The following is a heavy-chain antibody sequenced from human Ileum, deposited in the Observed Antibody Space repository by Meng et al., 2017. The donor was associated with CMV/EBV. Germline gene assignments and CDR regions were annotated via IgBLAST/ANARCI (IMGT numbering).Heavy chain of an antibody. J-gene: IGHJ4*02. CDR1: SGSFSDFF. D-gene: IGHD4-11*01. V-gene: IGHV4-34*01. CDR2: SSHSGNT. CDR3: ASGKSNLEY. Sequence: QGQLHQWGAGLLKPSETLSLTCAVYSGSFSDFFWGWIRQPPGKGLEWIGESSHSGNTKYNPSLKSRVTISVDASKNQFSLDLSSVTAADTAVYYCASGKSNLEYWGQGTLVTVSS.